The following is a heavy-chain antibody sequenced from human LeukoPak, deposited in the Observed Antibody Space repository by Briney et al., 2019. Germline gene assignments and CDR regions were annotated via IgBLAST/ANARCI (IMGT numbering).Heavy chain of an antibody. Sequence: PGRSLRLSCAASGSTFSSYGMHWVRQAPGKGLEWVAVISYDGSNKYYADSVKGRFTISRDNSKNTLYLQMNSLRAEDTAVYYCAKDEGGWCSSTSCYIIGYYYYGMDVWGQGTTVTVSS. CDR1: GSTFSSYG. D-gene: IGHD2-2*02. J-gene: IGHJ6*02. CDR3: AKDEGGWCSSTSCYIIGYYYYGMDV. V-gene: IGHV3-30*18. CDR2: ISYDGSNK.